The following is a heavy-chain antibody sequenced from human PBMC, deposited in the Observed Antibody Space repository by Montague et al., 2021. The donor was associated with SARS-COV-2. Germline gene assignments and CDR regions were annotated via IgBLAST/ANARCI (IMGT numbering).Heavy chain of an antibody. Sequence: SLRLSCAASGFSFSDYYMSWIRQAPGKGLEWLSYISSSSTYTNYADSVKGRFTISRDNAKNSLYLQMNGLRAEDTAVFYCARDVAMAYHYYGMDVWGQGTTVTVSS. CDR2: ISSSSTYT. CDR1: GFSFSDYY. CDR3: ARDVAMAYHYYGMDV. J-gene: IGHJ6*02. D-gene: IGHD5-24*01. V-gene: IGHV3-11*06.